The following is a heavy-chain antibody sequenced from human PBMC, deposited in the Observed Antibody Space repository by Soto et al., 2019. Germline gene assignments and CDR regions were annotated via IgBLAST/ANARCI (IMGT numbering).Heavy chain of an antibody. D-gene: IGHD2-15*01. CDR1: GFTFSNYA. J-gene: IGHJ4*02. Sequence: QVQLVESGGGVVQPGRSLRLSCAASGFTFSNYAMHWVRQAPGKGLEWVAVISYDGSNKYYADSVKGRFTISRDNSKNTLYLQMNSLRAEDTAVYYCARDYCSGDNCYYIPGYWGQGTLVTVSS. V-gene: IGHV3-30-3*01. CDR2: ISYDGSNK. CDR3: ARDYCSGDNCYYIPGY.